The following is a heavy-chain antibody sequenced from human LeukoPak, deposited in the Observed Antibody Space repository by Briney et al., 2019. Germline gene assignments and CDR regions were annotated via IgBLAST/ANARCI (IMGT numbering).Heavy chain of an antibody. Sequence: ASVKVSCKASGYTFTGYYIHWVRQAPGQGLEWMGWINPNSGGTNYAQKFQDWVTMTRDTSISTAYMEVNSLRAEDTAVYYCAKDLVDNWNDGRPDWFDPWGQGTLVTVSS. CDR3: AKDLVDNWNDGRPDWFDP. D-gene: IGHD1-1*01. CDR2: INPNSGGT. CDR1: GYTFTGYY. J-gene: IGHJ5*02. V-gene: IGHV1-2*04.